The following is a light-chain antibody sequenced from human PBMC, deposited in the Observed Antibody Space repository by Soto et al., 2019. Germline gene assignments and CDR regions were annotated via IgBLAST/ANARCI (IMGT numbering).Light chain of an antibody. V-gene: IGLV1-51*01. CDR2: DNN. Sequence: QSALTQPPSVSAAPGQKVTISCSGSRSNIGNNYVSWYQQLPGTAPKLLIYDNNERPSGIPDRFSGSKSGTSATLGITGLQTGDEADYYCATWDFSLSAGVFGGGTKVTVL. CDR1: RSNIGNNY. J-gene: IGLJ2*01. CDR3: ATWDFSLSAGV.